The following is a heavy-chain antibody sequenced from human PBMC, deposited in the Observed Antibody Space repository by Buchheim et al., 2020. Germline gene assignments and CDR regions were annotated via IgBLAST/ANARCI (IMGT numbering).Heavy chain of an antibody. CDR2: ISPNLGTA. D-gene: IGHD1-20*01. J-gene: IGHJ4*02. CDR1: GGTFTKYN. CDR3: SRAYNWNDEAMAFDF. V-gene: IGHV1-69*08. Sequence: QVQLVQSGAEVRMPGSSVRVSCKASGGTFTKYNFNWVRQAPGRGLEWMGRISPNLGTANYAQNFQGRVTITRDKSTSTAYMELGSLRSDYTAVYYCSRAYNWNDEAMAFDFCGQGT.